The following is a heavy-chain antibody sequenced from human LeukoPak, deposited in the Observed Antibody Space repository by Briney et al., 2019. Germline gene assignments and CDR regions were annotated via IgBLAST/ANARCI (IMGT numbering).Heavy chain of an antibody. CDR1: GFTFSTDW. D-gene: IGHD4-11*01. J-gene: IGHJ4*02. V-gene: IGHV3-7*01. CDR2: IKQDESEK. Sequence: GGSLRLSCAASGFTFSTDWMSWVRQAPGKGLEWVANIKQDESEKYYVDSVKGRFTISRDNAKNSLYLQMNSLRAEDTAVYYCVRRGTSWTIGNTDYWGQGTLVTVSS. CDR3: VRRGTSWTIGNTDY.